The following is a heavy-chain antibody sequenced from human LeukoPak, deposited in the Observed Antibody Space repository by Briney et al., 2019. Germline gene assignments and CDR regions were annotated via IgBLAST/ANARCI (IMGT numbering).Heavy chain of an antibody. CDR3: AREVTPPDYSNSWYEMASRWFDP. D-gene: IGHD6-13*01. CDR2: ISYDGSNK. V-gene: IGHV3-30*04. J-gene: IGHJ5*02. CDR1: GFTFSSHA. Sequence: WGSLRLSSAASGFTFSSHAMHWVRQAPGKGLEWVAVISYDGSNKYYADSVKGRFTISRDNSKNSLYLQMNSLRAEDTAVYYCAREVTPPDYSNSWYEMASRWFDPWGQGTLVTVSS.